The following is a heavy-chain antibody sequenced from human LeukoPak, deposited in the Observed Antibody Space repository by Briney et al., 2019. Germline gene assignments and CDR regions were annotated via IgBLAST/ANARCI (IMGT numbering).Heavy chain of an antibody. CDR2: ISGSGGGT. J-gene: IGHJ4*02. CDR3: AKDLGSIVADY. V-gene: IGHV3-23*01. CDR1: GFIFSTYA. D-gene: IGHD3-10*01. Sequence: PGGSLRLSCAASGFIFSTYAMSWVRQAPGKGLEWVSTISGSGGGTYYADSVKGRFIISRDNSKNTLYLQMNSLRAEDTAIYYCAKDLGSIVADYWGQGTLVTVSS.